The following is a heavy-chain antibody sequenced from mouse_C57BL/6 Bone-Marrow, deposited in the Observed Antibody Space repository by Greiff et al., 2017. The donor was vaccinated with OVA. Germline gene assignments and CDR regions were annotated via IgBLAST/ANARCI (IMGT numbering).Heavy chain of an antibody. CDR3: ARWDYGSSPNWYFDV. D-gene: IGHD1-1*01. CDR1: GFTFSDYG. Sequence: EVHLVESGGGLVKPGGSLKLSCAASGFTFSDYGMHWVRQAPEKGLEWVAYISSGSSTIYYADTVKGRFTISRDNAKNTLFLQMTSLRSEDTAMYYCARWDYGSSPNWYFDVWGTGTTVTVSS. V-gene: IGHV5-17*01. CDR2: ISSGSSTI. J-gene: IGHJ1*03.